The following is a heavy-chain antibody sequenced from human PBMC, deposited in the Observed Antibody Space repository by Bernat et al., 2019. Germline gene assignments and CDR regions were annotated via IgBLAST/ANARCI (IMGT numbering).Heavy chain of an antibody. Sequence: QVQLVQSGAEVKKPGASVKVSCKASGYTFTGYYMHWVRQAPGQGLEWMGWINPNSCGTNYAQKFQGWVTMTRDTSISTAYMGLSRLRSDDTAVYYCARGRPGSFLFLTGYPGAFDIWGQGTMVTVSS. CDR1: GYTFTGYY. D-gene: IGHD3-9*01. CDR2: INPNSCGT. CDR3: ARGRPGSFLFLTGYPGAFDI. V-gene: IGHV1-2*04. J-gene: IGHJ3*02.